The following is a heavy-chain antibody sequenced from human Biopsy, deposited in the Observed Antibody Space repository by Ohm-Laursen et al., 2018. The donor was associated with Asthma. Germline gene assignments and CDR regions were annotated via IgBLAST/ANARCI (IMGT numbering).Heavy chain of an antibody. Sequence: SLRPSCAASGFAVSRDHMFWVRQAPGKGLEWASVIYSGGTSHTADSVRGRFTISRDYSKNTLYLQMHSLRAEDTAVYYCARGDSSNWSHYYFDYWGQGTLVTVSS. V-gene: IGHV3-53*01. D-gene: IGHD3-22*01. CDR3: ARGDSSNWSHYYFDY. CDR1: GFAVSRDH. J-gene: IGHJ4*02. CDR2: IYSGGTS.